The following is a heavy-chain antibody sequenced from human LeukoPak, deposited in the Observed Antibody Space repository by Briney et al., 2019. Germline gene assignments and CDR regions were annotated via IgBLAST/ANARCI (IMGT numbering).Heavy chain of an antibody. D-gene: IGHD3-10*01. CDR1: GGSISNYY. Sequence: SETLSLTCTVSGGSISNYYWSWIRQPPGKGLEWIGYIYYSGSTNYNPSLKSRVTISVDTSKNQFSLKLSSVTAADTAVYYCARRGRITMVRGNLDYWGQGTLVTVSS. CDR2: IYYSGST. CDR3: ARRGRITMVRGNLDY. V-gene: IGHV4-59*01. J-gene: IGHJ4*02.